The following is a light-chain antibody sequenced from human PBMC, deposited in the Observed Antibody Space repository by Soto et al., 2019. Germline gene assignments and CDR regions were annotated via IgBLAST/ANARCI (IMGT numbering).Light chain of an antibody. CDR1: QSVSSSY. CDR3: QQYGSSQAVT. Sequence: EIVMTQSPATLSVSPGERATLSCRASQSVSSSYLAWYQQKPGQAPRLLIYGASSRATGIPDRFSGSGSGTDFTLTISRLEPEDFAVYYCQQYGSSQAVTFGQGTKVDIK. CDR2: GAS. J-gene: IGKJ1*01. V-gene: IGKV3-20*01.